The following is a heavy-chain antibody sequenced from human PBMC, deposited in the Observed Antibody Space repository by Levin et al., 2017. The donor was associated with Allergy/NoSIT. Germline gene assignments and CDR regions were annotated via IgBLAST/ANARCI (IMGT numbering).Heavy chain of an antibody. V-gene: IGHV2-5*02. CDR3: AHRHNVWFGEEEYYFDY. CDR1: GFSLSTSGVG. Sequence: ESGPTLVKPTQTLTLTCTFSGFSLSTSGVGVGWIRQPPGKALEWLALIYWDDDKRYSPSLKSRLTITQDTSKNQVVLTMTNMDPVDTATYYGAHRHNVWFGEEEYYFDYWGQGTLVTVSS. D-gene: IGHD3-10*01. J-gene: IGHJ4*02. CDR2: IYWDDDK.